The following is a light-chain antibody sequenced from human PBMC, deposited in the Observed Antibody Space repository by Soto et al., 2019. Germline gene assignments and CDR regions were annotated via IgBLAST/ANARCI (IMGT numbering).Light chain of an antibody. CDR2: AAS. V-gene: IGKV1-5*03. Sequence: DIPMTQSPSTLSASVGDRVTISCRASQSISTWLAWFQHQPGKAPKLLIYAASSLETAVPSRFSGSGSGTEFTLTISGLQPDDFATYYCHQYIESPWTFGQGTKVEI. J-gene: IGKJ1*01. CDR3: HQYIESPWT. CDR1: QSISTW.